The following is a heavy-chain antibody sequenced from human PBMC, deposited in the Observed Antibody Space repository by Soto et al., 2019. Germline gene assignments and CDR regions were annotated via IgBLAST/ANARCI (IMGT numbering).Heavy chain of an antibody. J-gene: IGHJ4*02. D-gene: IGHD6-6*01. V-gene: IGHV3-11*01. CDR2: ISSPGNSI. CDR3: ARVGRYSSSSGDY. CDR1: GFIFSDSY. Sequence: PGGSLRLSCAASGFIFSDSYMSWLRQAPGKGLEWVSYISSPGNSIYYADSVKGRFTISRDNAKNSLYLQMNSLRAEDTAVYYCARVGRYSSSSGDYWGQGTLVTVSS.